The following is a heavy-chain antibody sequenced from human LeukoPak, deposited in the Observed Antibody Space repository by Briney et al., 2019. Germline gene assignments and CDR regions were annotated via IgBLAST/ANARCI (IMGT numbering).Heavy chain of an antibody. J-gene: IGHJ4*02. CDR3: ARGTYSGYDASFDY. CDR1: GFTFSSYN. Sequence: GGSLRLSCTASGFTFSSYNMNWVRQAPGKGLEWVSSFTAYSGASIYYADSVRGRFTISRDNAKNSLYLQINSLRAEDTAVYYCARGTYSGYDASFDYWGQGTLVTVSS. CDR2: FTAYSGASI. D-gene: IGHD5-12*01. V-gene: IGHV3-21*01.